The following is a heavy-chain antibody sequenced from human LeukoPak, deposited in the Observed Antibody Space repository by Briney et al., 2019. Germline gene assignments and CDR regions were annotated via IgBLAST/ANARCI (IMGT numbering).Heavy chain of an antibody. J-gene: IGHJ4*02. V-gene: IGHV3-23*01. CDR3: ANYYYDTSGYKN. D-gene: IGHD3-22*01. Sequence: GGSLRLSCAASGFTFSSYSMNWVRQAPGKGLEWVSAISGSGGSTYYADSVKGRFTISRDNSKNTLYLQMNSLRAEDTAVYYCANYYYDTSGYKNWGQGTLVTVSS. CDR1: GFTFSSYS. CDR2: ISGSGGST.